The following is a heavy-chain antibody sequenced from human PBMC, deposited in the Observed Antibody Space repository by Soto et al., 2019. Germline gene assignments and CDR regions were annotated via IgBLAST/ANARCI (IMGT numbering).Heavy chain of an antibody. D-gene: IGHD3-9*01. CDR3: ARIKGIAVTGYWGYDAFDI. V-gene: IGHV1-3*01. CDR1: GYTFTSYA. CDR2: INAGNGNT. J-gene: IGHJ3*02. Sequence: QVQLVQSGAEVKKPGASVKVSCKASGYTFTSYAMHWVRQAPGQRLEWMGWINAGNGNTKYSQKFQGRVTITRDTSASTAYMELSSLRSEDTAVYYCARIKGIAVTGYWGYDAFDIWGQGTMVTVSS.